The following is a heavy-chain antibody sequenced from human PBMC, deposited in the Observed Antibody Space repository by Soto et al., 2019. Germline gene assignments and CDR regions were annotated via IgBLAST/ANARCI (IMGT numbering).Heavy chain of an antibody. V-gene: IGHV4-34*01. D-gene: IGHD3-9*01. CDR2: INHSGST. Sequence: SETLSLTCAVYGGSFSGYYWSWIRQPPGKGLEWIGEINHSGSTNYNPSLKSRVTISVDTSKNQFSLKLSSVTAADTAVYYCARATGKRNFDWFTFDYWGQGTLVTVSS. CDR3: ARATGKRNFDWFTFDY. CDR1: GGSFSGYY. J-gene: IGHJ4*02.